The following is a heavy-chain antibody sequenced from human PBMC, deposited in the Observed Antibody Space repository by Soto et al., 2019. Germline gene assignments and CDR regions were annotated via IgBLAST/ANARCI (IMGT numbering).Heavy chain of an antibody. J-gene: IGHJ3*02. CDR1: GGSISSGGYS. D-gene: IGHD3-9*01. V-gene: IGHV4-30-2*01. Sequence: QLQLQESGSVLVKPSQTLSLTCAVSGGSISSGGYSWSWIRQPPGRGLEWIGYIYHSGSTYYNPSLKSRVTISVDRSKNQFSLKLSSVTAADTAVYYCASMNGYFRDAFDIWGQGTMVTVSS. CDR2: IYHSGST. CDR3: ASMNGYFRDAFDI.